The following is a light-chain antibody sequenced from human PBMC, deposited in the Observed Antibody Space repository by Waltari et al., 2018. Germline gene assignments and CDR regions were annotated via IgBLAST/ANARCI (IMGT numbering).Light chain of an antibody. J-gene: IGKJ4*01. CDR1: QSISSH. CDR2: DAS. Sequence: EIVLTQSPGTLSLSPGERATLSCRASQSISSHLAWYQQKPGQAPWLLICDASKRATGIPARFSGSGSGTDFTLTISSLEPEDFAVYYCQQPPLTFGGGTKVEI. CDR3: QQPPLT. V-gene: IGKV3-11*01.